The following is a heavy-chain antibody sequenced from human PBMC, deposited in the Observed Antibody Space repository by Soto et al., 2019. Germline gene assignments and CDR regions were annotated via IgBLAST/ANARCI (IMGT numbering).Heavy chain of an antibody. J-gene: IGHJ4*02. CDR3: ARVRYSGYAESETDFDY. CDR1: GVTFNRQD. Sequence: SVKVSCKASGVTFNRQDMRWVRQAPGQGLEWMGGIIPMFGTPHYAEKFQDRVTITADESTSTAYMELRSLRSDDTAVYYCARVRYSGYAESETDFDYWGQGTLVTVSS. CDR2: IIPMFGTP. D-gene: IGHD5-12*01. V-gene: IGHV1-69*13.